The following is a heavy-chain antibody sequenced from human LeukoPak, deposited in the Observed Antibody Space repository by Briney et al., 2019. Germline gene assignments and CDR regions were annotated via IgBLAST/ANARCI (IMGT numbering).Heavy chain of an antibody. D-gene: IGHD3-22*01. CDR3: ARAYYYESSGDYPGGDY. J-gene: IGHJ4*02. CDR2: INPSGGST. V-gene: IGHV1-46*01. Sequence: ASVKVSCKASGYTFTNYYMYWVRQAPGQGLEWMGIINPSGGSTSYAQKFQGRVTMTRDTSTTKVYMELRSLRSEDTAVYYCARAYYYESSGDYPGGDYWGQGTLVTVSS. CDR1: GYTFTNYY.